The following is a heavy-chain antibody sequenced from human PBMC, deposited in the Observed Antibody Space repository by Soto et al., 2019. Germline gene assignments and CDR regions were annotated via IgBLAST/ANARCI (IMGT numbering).Heavy chain of an antibody. CDR2: IIPIFGTA. J-gene: IGHJ4*02. Sequence: SVKVSCKASGGTFSSYAISWVRQAPGQGLEWMGVIIPIFGTANYAQKFQGRVTITADESTSTAYMELSSLRSEDTAVYYCATEWLVLRYFDYWGQGTLVTVSS. D-gene: IGHD6-19*01. CDR3: ATEWLVLRYFDY. CDR1: GGTFSSYA. V-gene: IGHV1-69*13.